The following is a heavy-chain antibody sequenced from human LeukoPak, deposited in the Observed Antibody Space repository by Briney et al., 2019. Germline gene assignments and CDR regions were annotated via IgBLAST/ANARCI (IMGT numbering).Heavy chain of an antibody. CDR2: IWPDGSNE. CDR1: GFAFKTYS. Sequence: PGGSLRLSCEAAGFAFKTYSMHWVRQAPGKGLEWVAAIWPDGSNEYYANSVKGRFFISRDNSKNTLYLQMNSLRDDDTAVYYCARELAVWGQGTLVTVSS. J-gene: IGHJ4*02. CDR3: ARELAV. V-gene: IGHV3-33*01.